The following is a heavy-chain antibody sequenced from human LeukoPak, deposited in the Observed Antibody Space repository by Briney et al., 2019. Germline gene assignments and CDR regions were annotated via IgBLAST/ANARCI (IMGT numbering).Heavy chain of an antibody. V-gene: IGHV4-59*01. Sequence: SETLSLTCTVSGVSISSYYWSWVRQPPGKGLEWIGYIYYSGSTNYNPSLKSRVTISVDTSKNQFSLKLSSVTAADTAVYYCARGYSNHAFDIWGQGTMVTVSS. CDR1: GVSISSYY. J-gene: IGHJ3*02. D-gene: IGHD4-11*01. CDR3: ARGYSNHAFDI. CDR2: IYYSGST.